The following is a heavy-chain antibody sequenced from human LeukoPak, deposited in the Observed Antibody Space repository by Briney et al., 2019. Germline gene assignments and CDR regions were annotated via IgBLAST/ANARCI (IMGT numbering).Heavy chain of an antibody. V-gene: IGHV3-21*01. J-gene: IGHJ3*02. CDR2: ISISSSYI. CDR3: ARGGSYSYGDNDAFDI. D-gene: IGHD5-18*01. CDR1: GFTFSSYS. Sequence: GGSLRLSCAASGFTFSSYSMNWVRQAPGKGLEWVSSISISSSYIYYADSVKGRFTISRDNAKNSLSLQMNSLRAEDTAVYYCARGGSYSYGDNDAFDIWGQGTMVTVSS.